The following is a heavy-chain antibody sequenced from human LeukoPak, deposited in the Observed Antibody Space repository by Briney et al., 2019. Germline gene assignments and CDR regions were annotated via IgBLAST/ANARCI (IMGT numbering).Heavy chain of an antibody. J-gene: IGHJ4*02. V-gene: IGHV3-20*04. CDR3: ARLGISVSGGGAYYFDN. CDR2: INWNGGRK. Sequence: PRGSLRLSCAPSGVTFDDYVMSWVRHTPGKRLECVSHINWNGGRKNYAEFVKGRFTISRDNAKNSLYLQMNSLRAEDTALYYCARLGISVSGGGAYYFDNWGQGTLVTVSS. CDR1: GVTFDDYV. D-gene: IGHD6-19*01.